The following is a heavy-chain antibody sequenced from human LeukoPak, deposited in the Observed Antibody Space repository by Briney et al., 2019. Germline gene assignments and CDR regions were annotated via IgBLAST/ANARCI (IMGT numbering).Heavy chain of an antibody. CDR1: GVTFSNYE. J-gene: IGHJ4*02. CDR3: VGSANLAD. Sequence: GGSLRLSCAASGVTFSNYEMNWVRQAPGKGLEWISYINGGGSTIIYADSVKGRFTISRDNAKNSLYLQMYSLRVEDTAVYYCVGSANLADWGQGTLVTVSS. D-gene: IGHD4/OR15-4a*01. CDR2: INGGGSTI. V-gene: IGHV3-48*03.